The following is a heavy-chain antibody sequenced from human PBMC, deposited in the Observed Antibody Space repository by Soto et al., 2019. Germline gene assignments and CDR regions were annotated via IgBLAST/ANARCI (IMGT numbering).Heavy chain of an antibody. Sequence: QVQLVESGGGVVQPGRSLRLSCAASGFTFSHYGIHWVRQAPGKGLEWLAVISYDGSNKHYADSVKGRFTVSRDNSKNTLYLQMNSLRAEDTAVYFCARYSGKYQGPIDYWGQGTLVNVSS. V-gene: IGHV3-30*03. J-gene: IGHJ4*02. CDR3: ARYSGKYQGPIDY. CDR1: GFTFSHYG. D-gene: IGHD1-26*01. CDR2: ISYDGSNK.